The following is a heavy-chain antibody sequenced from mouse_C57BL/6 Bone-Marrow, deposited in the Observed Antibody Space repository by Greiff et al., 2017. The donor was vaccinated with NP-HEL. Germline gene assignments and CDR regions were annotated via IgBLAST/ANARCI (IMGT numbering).Heavy chain of an antibody. V-gene: IGHV1-82*01. CDR3: ASLTGPFAY. CDR2: IYPGDGDT. Sequence: QVQLKESGPELVKPGASVKISCKASGYAFSSSWMNWVKQRPGKGLEWIGRIYPGDGDTNYNGKFKGKATLTADKSSSTAYMQLSSLTSEDSAVYFCASLTGPFAYWGQGTLVTVSA. J-gene: IGHJ3*01. D-gene: IGHD4-1*01. CDR1: GYAFSSSW.